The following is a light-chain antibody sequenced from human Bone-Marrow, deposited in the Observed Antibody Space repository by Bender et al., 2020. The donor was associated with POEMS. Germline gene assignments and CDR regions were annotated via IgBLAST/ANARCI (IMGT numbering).Light chain of an antibody. CDR2: NVN. J-gene: IGLJ2*01. CDR1: SSDVGGYSY. CDR3: WSYAGSNNLL. V-gene: IGLV2-14*03. Sequence: QSALAQPASVSGSPGQSITISCTGTSSDVGGYSYVSWYQQHPGKAPKLMIYNVNNRPSGVSNRFSGSKSGDTASLTISGLQAEDEADYYCWSYAGSNNLLFGGGTKLTVL.